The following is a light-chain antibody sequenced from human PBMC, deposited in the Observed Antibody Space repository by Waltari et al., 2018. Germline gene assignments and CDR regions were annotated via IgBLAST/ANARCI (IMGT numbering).Light chain of an antibody. CDR3: QLRTGWPMT. CDR2: DAS. Sequence: VLTKSPATLSLSPGERATLSCRDSQSVSNSLAWYRQKPGQAPSLLIYDASTRAAGIPGRFSGSGSGTDFTLTISSLEPEDFAVYYCQLRTGWPMTFGQGTRLEIK. V-gene: IGKV3-11*01. J-gene: IGKJ5*01. CDR1: QSVSNS.